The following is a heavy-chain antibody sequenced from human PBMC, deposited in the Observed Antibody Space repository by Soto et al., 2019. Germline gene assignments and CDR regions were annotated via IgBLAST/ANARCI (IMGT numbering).Heavy chain of an antibody. CDR1: GFTFDDYA. J-gene: IGHJ6*02. Sequence: EVQLVESGGGLVQPGRSLRLSCIASGFTFDDYAMHWVRQVPGKGLEWVSSISWNSGNIGYMDSLKGRFTISRDNANNSLYLQMNSLRPEDTALYYCAKYRTFNWNSLRGMDVWGQGTTVTVSS. D-gene: IGHD1-1*01. CDR2: ISWNSGNI. CDR3: AKYRTFNWNSLRGMDV. V-gene: IGHV3-9*01.